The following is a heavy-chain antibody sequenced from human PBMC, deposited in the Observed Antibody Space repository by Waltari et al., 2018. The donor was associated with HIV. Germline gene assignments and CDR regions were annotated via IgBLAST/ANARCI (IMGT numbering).Heavy chain of an antibody. Sequence: HLQLQESGPTLVKPSETLSLTSTVSGDSLRSSRYYWAWIRQLPGKGRELIGRFLDRGRILYNPPRKSRVTLPVHTSQNQFSWKVPSVTVADTAVYYCASRGADYRQDNCVCWGQGTRVTVSS. CDR1: GDSLRSSRYY. CDR3: ASRGADYRQDNCVC. J-gene: IGHJ4*02. V-gene: IGHV4-39*01. D-gene: IGHD4-4*01. CDR2: FLDRGRI.